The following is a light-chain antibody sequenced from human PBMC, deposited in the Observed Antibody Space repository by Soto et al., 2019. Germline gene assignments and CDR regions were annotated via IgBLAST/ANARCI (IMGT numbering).Light chain of an antibody. CDR2: DAS. CDR3: QHRSDWLPRLT. CDR1: RSVSSY. Sequence: EIVLTQSPATLSLSPGERATLSCGASRSVSSYLAWYQQKPGQARRLLIYDASYRATGIPARVSGSGAGTEFTLTISSLEPEDFAVYYCQHRSDWLPRLTFGGGTKVEIK. V-gene: IGKV3-11*01. J-gene: IGKJ4*01.